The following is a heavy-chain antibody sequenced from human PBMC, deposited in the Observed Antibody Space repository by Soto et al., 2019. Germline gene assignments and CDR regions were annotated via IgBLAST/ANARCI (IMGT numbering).Heavy chain of an antibody. CDR3: ARSSIAAAGTWFDY. CDR2: IYYSGST. D-gene: IGHD6-13*01. V-gene: IGHV4-59*01. Sequence: SETLSLTCTVSGGSISSYYWSWSLQPPWKGLEWIGYIYYSGSTNYNPSLKSRVTISVDTSKNQFSLKLSSVTAADTAVYYCARSSIAAAGTWFDYWGQGTLVTVSS. CDR1: GGSISSYY. J-gene: IGHJ4*02.